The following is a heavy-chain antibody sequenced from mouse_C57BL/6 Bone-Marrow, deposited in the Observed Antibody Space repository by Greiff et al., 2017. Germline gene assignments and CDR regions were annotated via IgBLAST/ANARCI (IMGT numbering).Heavy chain of an antibody. CDR1: GYTFTSYG. D-gene: IGHD2-13*01. CDR3: ARRAGLHAMDY. CDR2: IYPRSGNT. V-gene: IGHV1-81*01. J-gene: IGHJ4*01. Sequence: LVESGAELARPGASVKLSCKASGYTFTSYGISWVKQRTGQGLEWIGEIYPRSGNTYYNEKFKGKATLTADKSSSTAYMELRSLTSEDSAVYFCARRAGLHAMDYWGQGTSVTVSS.